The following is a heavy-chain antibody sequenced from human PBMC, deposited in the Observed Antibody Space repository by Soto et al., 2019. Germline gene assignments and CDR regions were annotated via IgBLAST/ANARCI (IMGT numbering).Heavy chain of an antibody. CDR1: VYSFTSYW. J-gene: IGHJ3*02. V-gene: IGHV5-10-1*01. CDR2: IDPSDSYT. CDR3: ARRVKWLDAFDI. Sequence: GESLKISCKGSVYSFTSYWISWVRQMPGKGLEWMGRIDPSDSYTNYSPSFQGHVTISADKSISTAYLQWSSLKASDTAMYYCARRVKWLDAFDIWGQGTMVTVSS. D-gene: IGHD3-22*01.